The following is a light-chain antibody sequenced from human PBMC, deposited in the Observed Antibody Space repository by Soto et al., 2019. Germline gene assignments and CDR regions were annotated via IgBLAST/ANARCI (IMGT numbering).Light chain of an antibody. CDR2: AAS. J-gene: IGKJ4*01. Sequence: IQMTQSPDSVSASVGDTITITCRASQAISNWIAWYQQKPGQAPKILIYAASTLQGGVPLRFSGRGSGTDFTLTISSLQPDDFAPYYCQQANSFPLSFGGGTRVEVK. V-gene: IGKV1D-12*01. CDR3: QQANSFPLS. CDR1: QAISNW.